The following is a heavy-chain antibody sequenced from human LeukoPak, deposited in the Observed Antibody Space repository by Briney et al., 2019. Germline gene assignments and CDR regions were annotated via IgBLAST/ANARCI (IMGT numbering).Heavy chain of an antibody. J-gene: IGHJ6*03. CDR3: ARTEADDYYDSSGSKYYYYYMDV. Sequence: SETLSLTCTVSGGSISSYYWSWIRQPAGKGLEWIGRIYTSGSTNYNPSLKSRVTMSVDTSKNQFSLKLSSVTAADTAVYYCARTEADDYYDSSGSKYYYYYMDVWGKGTTVTVSS. CDR2: IYTSGST. CDR1: GGSISSYY. D-gene: IGHD3-22*01. V-gene: IGHV4-4*07.